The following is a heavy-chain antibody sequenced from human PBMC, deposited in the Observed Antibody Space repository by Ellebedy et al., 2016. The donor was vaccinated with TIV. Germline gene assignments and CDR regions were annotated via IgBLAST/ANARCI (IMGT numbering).Heavy chain of an antibody. CDR2: IYTSGST. D-gene: IGHD6-6*01. V-gene: IGHV4-4*07. CDR3: ARGLYSSSSGYYMDV. CDR1: GGSISSYY. Sequence: SETLSLTXTVSGGSISSYYWSWIRQPAGKGLEWIGRIYTSGSTNYNPSLKSRVTMSVDTSKNQFSLKLSSVTAADTAVYYCARGLYSSSSGYYMDVWGKGTTVTVSS. J-gene: IGHJ6*03.